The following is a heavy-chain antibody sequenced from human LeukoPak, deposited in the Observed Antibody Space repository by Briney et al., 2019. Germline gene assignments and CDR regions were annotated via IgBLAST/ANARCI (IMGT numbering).Heavy chain of an antibody. CDR3: ARLRTGTDERYYYYMDV. V-gene: IGHV4-4*07. Sequence: PSETLSLTCTVSGGSISSYYWSWIRQPAGKGLEWIGRIYTSGSTNYNPSLKSRVTMSVDTSKNQFSLKLSSVTAADTAVYYCARLRTGTDERYYYYMDVWGKGTTVTVSS. CDR2: IYTSGST. J-gene: IGHJ6*03. CDR1: GGSISSYY. D-gene: IGHD1-7*01.